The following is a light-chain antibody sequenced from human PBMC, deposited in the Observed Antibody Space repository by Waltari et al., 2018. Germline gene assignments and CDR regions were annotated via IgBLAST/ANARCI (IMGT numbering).Light chain of an antibody. V-gene: IGLV3-25*03. CDR1: AFPNQY. J-gene: IGLJ3*02. Sequence: YELKQPPSVSVSPGQTARITCSGDAFPNQYASWCQQKPGPAPVVVIYKDTERPSGIPGRFAGSSSGTTVTLTISGVQAEDAADYYCQSGDSSGTSWVFGGGTKLTVL. CDR2: KDT. CDR3: QSGDSSGTSWV.